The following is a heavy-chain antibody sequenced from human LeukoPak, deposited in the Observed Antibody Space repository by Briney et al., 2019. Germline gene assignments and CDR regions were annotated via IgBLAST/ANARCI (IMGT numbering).Heavy chain of an antibody. D-gene: IGHD1-26*01. CDR2: ISSSSSYI. CDR3: ARPEWELLGNYYGMDV. J-gene: IGHJ6*02. V-gene: IGHV3-21*01. CDR1: GFTFSRYS. Sequence: GGSLRLSCAASGFTFSRYSMNWVRQAPGKGLEWVSSISSSSSYIYYADSVKGRFTISRDNAKNSLYLQMNSLRAEDTAVYYCARPEWELLGNYYGMDVWGQGTTVTVSS.